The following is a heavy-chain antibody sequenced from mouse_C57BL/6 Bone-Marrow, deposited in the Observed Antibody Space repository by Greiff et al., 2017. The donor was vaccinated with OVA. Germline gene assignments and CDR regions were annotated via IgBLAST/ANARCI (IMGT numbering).Heavy chain of an antibody. J-gene: IGHJ1*03. CDR3: ARDLEYYGSPDCYRDV. V-gene: IGHV5-4*01. CDR1: GFTFSSYA. CDR2: ISDGGSYT. D-gene: IGHD1-1*01. Sequence: EVQRVESGGGLVKPGGSLKLSCAASGFTFSSYAMSWVRQTPEKRLEWVATISDGGSYTYYPDNVKGRFTISRDNAKNNLYLQMSHLKSEDTAMYYCARDLEYYGSPDCYRDVWGTGTTVTVSS.